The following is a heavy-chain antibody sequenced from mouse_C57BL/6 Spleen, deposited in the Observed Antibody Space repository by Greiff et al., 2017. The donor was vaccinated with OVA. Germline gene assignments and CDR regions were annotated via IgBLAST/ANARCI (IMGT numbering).Heavy chain of an antibody. CDR1: GFTFTDYY. J-gene: IGHJ4*01. Sequence: DVKLVESGGGLVQPGGSLSLSCAASGFTFTDYYMSWVRQPPGKALEWLGFIRNKANGYTTEYSASVKGRFTISRDNSQSILYLQMNALRAEDSATYYCARGNWEGAMDYWGQGTSVTVSS. D-gene: IGHD4-1*01. CDR2: IRNKANGYTT. CDR3: ARGNWEGAMDY. V-gene: IGHV7-3*01.